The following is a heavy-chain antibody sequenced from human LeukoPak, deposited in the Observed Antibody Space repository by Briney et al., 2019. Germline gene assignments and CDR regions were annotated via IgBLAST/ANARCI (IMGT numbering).Heavy chain of an antibody. V-gene: IGHV4-59*01. Sequence: SETLSLTCTVSGGSISSYYWSWIRQPPGKGLEWIGYIYYSGSTSYNPSLKSRVTISVDTSKNQFSLKLSSVTAADTAVYYCARGEGWLANDYWGQGTLVTVSS. J-gene: IGHJ4*02. CDR3: ARGEGWLANDY. CDR2: IYYSGST. D-gene: IGHD5-24*01. CDR1: GGSISSYY.